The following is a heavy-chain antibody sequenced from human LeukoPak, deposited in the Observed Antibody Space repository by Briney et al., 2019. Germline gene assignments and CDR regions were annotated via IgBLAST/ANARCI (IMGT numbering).Heavy chain of an antibody. J-gene: IGHJ5*02. Sequence: ASVKVSCKASGYTFTSYYMHWVRQAPGQGLEWMGIINPSGGSTSYAQKFQGRVTMTTDTSTSTAYMEVRSLRSDDTAIYYCTRGRGIAAAGTDWFDPWGQGTLVTVSS. CDR1: GYTFTSYY. CDR2: INPSGGST. CDR3: TRGRGIAAAGTDWFDP. D-gene: IGHD6-13*01. V-gene: IGHV1-46*01.